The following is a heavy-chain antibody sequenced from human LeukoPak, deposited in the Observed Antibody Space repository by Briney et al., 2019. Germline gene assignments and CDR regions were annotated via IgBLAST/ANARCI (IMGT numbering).Heavy chain of an antibody. J-gene: IGHJ3*02. CDR2: IKPSGGNT. D-gene: IGHD5-24*01. CDR1: GYSFTSYN. CDR3: ARVRDGYNDAYDI. Sequence: ASVTVSCKASGYSFTSYNLHWVRQAPGQRLEWMGIIKPSGGNTNYAQKFQGRVTMTRDTSTSTVYMELSRLKSEDTAVYYCARVRDGYNDAYDIWGQGTMVTVSS. V-gene: IGHV1-46*01.